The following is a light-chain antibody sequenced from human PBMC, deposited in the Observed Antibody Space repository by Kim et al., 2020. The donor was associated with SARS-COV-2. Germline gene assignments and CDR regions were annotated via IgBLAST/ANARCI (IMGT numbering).Light chain of an antibody. CDR2: DVS. CDR3: SSYTSSSTLVV. CDR1: SSDVGGYNY. Sequence: QSALTQPASVSGSPGQSITISCTGTSSDVGGYNYVSWYQQHPGKAPKLMIYDVSKRPSGVSNRFSGSKSGNMASLTISGLQAEDEADYYCSSYTSSSTLVVFGGGTQLTVL. V-gene: IGLV2-14*01. J-gene: IGLJ2*01.